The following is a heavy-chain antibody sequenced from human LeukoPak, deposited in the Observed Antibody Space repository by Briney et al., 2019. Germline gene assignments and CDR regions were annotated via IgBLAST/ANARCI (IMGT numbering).Heavy chain of an antibody. J-gene: IGHJ6*02. CDR1: GGSISSYY. CDR3: ARVLSSVTWGYYYYGMDV. D-gene: IGHD4-17*01. V-gene: IGHV4-59*01. Sequence: PSETLSFTCTVSGGSISSYYWSWIRQPPGKGLEWIGYIYYSGSTNYNPSLKSRVTISVDTSKNQFSLKLSSVTAADTAVYYCARVLSSVTWGYYYYGMDVWGQGTTVTVSS. CDR2: IYYSGST.